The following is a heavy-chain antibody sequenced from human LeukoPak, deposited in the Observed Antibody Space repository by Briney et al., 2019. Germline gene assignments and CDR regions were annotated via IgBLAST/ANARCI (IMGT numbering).Heavy chain of an antibody. D-gene: IGHD7-27*01. V-gene: IGHV1-2*02. J-gene: IGHJ4*02. CDR2: INPNSGGT. CDR3: ARELSGGYFDY. CDR1: GYTFTGYY. Sequence: ASVKVSCKASGYTFTGYYMHWVRQAPGQGLEWMGWINPNSGGTNYAQKFQGRVTMTRDTSTSTVYMELSSLRSVDTAVYYCARELSGGYFDYWGQGTLVTVSS.